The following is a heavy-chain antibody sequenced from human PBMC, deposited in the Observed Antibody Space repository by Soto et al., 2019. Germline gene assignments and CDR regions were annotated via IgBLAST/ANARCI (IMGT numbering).Heavy chain of an antibody. CDR3: VRHGPRSYIARDGFDI. J-gene: IGHJ3*02. CDR2: MYHSGKI. CDR1: GGSFSSNNW. V-gene: IGHV4-4*02. Sequence: QVQLQESGPGLVKPSGTLSLTCAVSGGSFSSNNWWSWVRQTPGKGLEWIGEMYHSGKINYNPSLKSRVTISIDRSEDQFSLKLNSVTAADTAMYYCVRHGPRSYIARDGFDIWGQGTMVTVSS. D-gene: IGHD3-10*01.